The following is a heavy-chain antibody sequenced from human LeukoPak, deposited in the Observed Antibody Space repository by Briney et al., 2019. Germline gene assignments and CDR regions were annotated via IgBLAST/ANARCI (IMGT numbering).Heavy chain of an antibody. CDR3: AREGTSGVLMVYAIDRYYFDY. V-gene: IGHV7-4-1*02. Sequence: ASVKVSCKASGYTFTSYAMNWVRQAPGQGLEWMGWINTNTGNPTYAQGFTGRFVFSLDTSVSTAYLQISSLKAGDTAVYYCAREGTSGVLMVYAIDRYYFDYWGQGTLVTVSS. CDR1: GYTFTSYA. D-gene: IGHD2-8*01. CDR2: INTNTGNP. J-gene: IGHJ4*02.